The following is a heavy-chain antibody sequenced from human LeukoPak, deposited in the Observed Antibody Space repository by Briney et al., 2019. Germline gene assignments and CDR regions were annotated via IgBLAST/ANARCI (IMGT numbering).Heavy chain of an antibody. J-gene: IGHJ4*02. CDR3: ARLITGGWLNY. V-gene: IGHV4-30-2*01. CDR2: IYHSGST. D-gene: IGHD3-22*01. CDR1: GGSISSGGYY. Sequence: PSETLSLTCTVSGGSISSGGYYWSRIRQPPGKGLEWIGYIYHSGSTYYNPSLKSRVTISVDRSKNQFSLKLSSVTAADTAVYYCARLITGGWLNYWGQGTLVTVSS.